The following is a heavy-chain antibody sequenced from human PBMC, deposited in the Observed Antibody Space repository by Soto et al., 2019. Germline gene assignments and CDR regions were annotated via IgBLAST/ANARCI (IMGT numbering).Heavy chain of an antibody. CDR2: INPSGGST. CDR3: ARLTTVTHYYSYHGMDV. D-gene: IGHD4-17*01. J-gene: IGHJ6*02. Sequence: VKVSCKASGYTFTSYYMHWXRQAPGQGLEWMGIINPSGGSTSYAQKFQGRVTMTRDTSTSKVDLELSSLRSEDTAVYYCARLTTVTHYYSYHGMDVWGQGTXVTVSS. CDR1: GYTFTSYY. V-gene: IGHV1-46*01.